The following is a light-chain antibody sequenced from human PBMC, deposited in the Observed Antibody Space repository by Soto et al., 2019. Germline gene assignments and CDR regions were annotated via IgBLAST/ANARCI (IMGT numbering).Light chain of an antibody. Sequence: MVMTQSPATLSVSPGERATLSCRASQSVSTNLAWYQQKPGQAPRLLIYGASTRATGIPAWFNGSGSGTDFTLTISSLQSEDFAVYYCQQYNNWPYTFGPGTRVDIK. CDR2: GAS. J-gene: IGKJ3*01. CDR1: QSVSTN. CDR3: QQYNNWPYT. V-gene: IGKV3D-15*01.